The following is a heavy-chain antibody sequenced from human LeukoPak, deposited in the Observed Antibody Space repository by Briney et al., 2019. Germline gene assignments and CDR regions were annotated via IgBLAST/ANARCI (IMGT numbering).Heavy chain of an antibody. J-gene: IGHJ4*02. D-gene: IGHD6-19*01. CDR2: ISYDGSNK. Sequence: PGGSLRLSCAASGFTFSSYAMHWVRQAPGKGLEWVAVISYDGSNKYYADSVKGRFTISRDNSKNTLYLQMNSLRAEDTAVYYCARDLKSSGWYYSGTPLDYWGQGTLVTVSS. CDR1: GFTFSSYA. V-gene: IGHV3-30-3*01. CDR3: ARDLKSSGWYYSGTPLDY.